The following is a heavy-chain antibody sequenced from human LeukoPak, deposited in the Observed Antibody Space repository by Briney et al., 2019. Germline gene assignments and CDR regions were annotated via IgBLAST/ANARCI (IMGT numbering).Heavy chain of an antibody. D-gene: IGHD2-15*01. Sequence: SQTLSLTCTVSGGSISSGDYYWRWIRQHPGKGLEWIGYIYYSGSTYYNPSLKSRVTISVDTSKNQFSLNLNSVTAADTAVYYCASGREVTATLPYWGQGTLVTVSS. CDR2: IYYSGST. V-gene: IGHV4-31*03. CDR1: GGSISSGDYY. CDR3: ASGREVTATLPY. J-gene: IGHJ4*02.